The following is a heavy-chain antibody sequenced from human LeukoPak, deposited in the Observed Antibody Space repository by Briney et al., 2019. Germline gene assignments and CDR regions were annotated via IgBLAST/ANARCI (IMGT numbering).Heavy chain of an antibody. CDR1: GFTFSSYS. D-gene: IGHD3-3*01. CDR3: ARDRTYYDFWSGYWYFDL. CDR2: ISGSSSYI. V-gene: IGHV3-21*01. J-gene: IGHJ2*01. Sequence: PGGSLRLSCAASGFTFSSYSMNWVRQAPGKGLEWVSSISGSSSYIYYADSVKGRFTISRDNAKNSLYLQMNSLRAEDTAVYYCARDRTYYDFWSGYWYFDLWGRGTLVTVSS.